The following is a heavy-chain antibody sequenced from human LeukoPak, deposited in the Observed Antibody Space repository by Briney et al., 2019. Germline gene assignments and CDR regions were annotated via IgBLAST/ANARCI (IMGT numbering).Heavy chain of an antibody. Sequence: KPSETLSLTCAVYGGSFSGYYWSWIRQPPGKGLEWIGEINHSGSTNYNLSLKSRVTISVDTSKNQFSLKLSSVTAADTAVYYCARYGWAMVDYWGQGTLVTVSS. CDR3: ARYGWAMVDY. CDR2: INHSGST. D-gene: IGHD5-18*01. V-gene: IGHV4-34*01. J-gene: IGHJ4*02. CDR1: GGSFSGYY.